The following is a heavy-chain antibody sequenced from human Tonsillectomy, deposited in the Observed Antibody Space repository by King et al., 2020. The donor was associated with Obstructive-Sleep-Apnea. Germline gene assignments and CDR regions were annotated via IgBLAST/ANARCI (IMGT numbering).Heavy chain of an antibody. CDR2: ITDTGGNT. J-gene: IGHJ4*02. CDR1: GFSFSGYA. CDR3: VKDAEYSSGWYDDY. Sequence: VQLVESGGGLVQPGGSLRLSCAASGFSFSGYAMSWVRQAPGKGLECVSTITDTGGNTYYTDSVKGRFTVSRDNSKNMLFLEMNSLRADDTAVYYCVKDAEYSSGWYDDYWGQGILVTVSS. D-gene: IGHD6-19*01. V-gene: IGHV3-23*04.